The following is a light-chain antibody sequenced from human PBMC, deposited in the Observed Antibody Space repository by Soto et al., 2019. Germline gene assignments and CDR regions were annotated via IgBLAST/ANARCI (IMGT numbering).Light chain of an antibody. CDR3: AAWDDSLNGYV. V-gene: IGLV1-44*01. CDR1: SSNIGSNT. Sequence: QSVLTQPPSASGTPGQRVTISCSGSSSNIGSNTVYWYQQLPGTAPKLLIYSNNQRPSGNPDRFSGSKSGTSASLAISGLQSEDEADYYCAAWDDSLNGYVFGTGTKVTVL. J-gene: IGLJ1*01. CDR2: SNN.